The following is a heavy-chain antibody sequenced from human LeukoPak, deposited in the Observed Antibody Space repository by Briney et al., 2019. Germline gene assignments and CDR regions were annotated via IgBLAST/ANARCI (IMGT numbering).Heavy chain of an antibody. CDR2: IRSKTYGGTA. CDR3: TSPEGGTYYFDY. D-gene: IGHD1-26*01. Sequence: PGRSLTLSCADSGFMFGEYSISWVRQAPGKGLEWVGFIRSKTYGGTAQYAASVKGRFTISRDDSRSSAYLQMNNLKTEDTAVYFCTSPEGGTYYFDYWGQGTLVTVSS. V-gene: IGHV3-49*04. CDR1: GFMFGEYS. J-gene: IGHJ4*02.